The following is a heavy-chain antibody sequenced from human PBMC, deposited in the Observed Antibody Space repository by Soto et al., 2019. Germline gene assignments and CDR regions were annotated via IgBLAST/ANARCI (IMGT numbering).Heavy chain of an antibody. V-gene: IGHV3-33*01. CDR3: ARQMELDY. J-gene: IGHJ4*02. D-gene: IGHD1-1*01. CDR2: IWFDGTKK. CDR1: GFQFNTYG. Sequence: QPGGSLRLSCAASGFQFNTYGMHWIRQAPGKGLEWVAVIWFDGTKKYYAESVKGRFTISRDNSRNMVYLQMNSLRVEDTAVYHCARQMELDYWGQGTRVTVSS.